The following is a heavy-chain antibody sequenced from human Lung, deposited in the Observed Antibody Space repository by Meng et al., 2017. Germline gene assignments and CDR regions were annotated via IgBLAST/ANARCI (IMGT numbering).Heavy chain of an antibody. D-gene: IGHD6-19*01. CDR2: TYHSGSS. J-gene: IGHJ4*02. Sequence: PLQEAGPRPEHSSGPLSLPCAYCDGSISISNWWRWVRQPPGKGLEWIGETYHSGSSNNNPSLKSRVTISVDKSKTQLSLKLSSVTAADTAVYYCARRGLWLDPQNFDYWGQGTLVTVSS. CDR1: DGSISISNW. CDR3: ARRGLWLDPQNFDY. V-gene: IGHV4-4*02.